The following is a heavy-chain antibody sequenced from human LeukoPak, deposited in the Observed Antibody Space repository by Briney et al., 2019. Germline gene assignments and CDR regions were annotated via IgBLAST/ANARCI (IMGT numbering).Heavy chain of an antibody. CDR2: IWFDGSNN. V-gene: IGHV3-33*01. CDR3: TREAGTTPFDY. CDR1: GFTFSSYG. Sequence: GRSLRLCCAASGFTFSSYGMHWVRQAPGKGLEWVAVIWFDGSNNYYADSVKGRFTISRDNSKNTVCLQMNSLRVEDTAVYYCTREAGTTPFDYWGQGTQVTVSS. D-gene: IGHD1-1*01. J-gene: IGHJ4*02.